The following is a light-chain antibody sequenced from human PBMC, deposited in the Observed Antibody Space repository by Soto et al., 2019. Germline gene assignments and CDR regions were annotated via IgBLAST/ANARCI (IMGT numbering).Light chain of an antibody. J-gene: IGKJ4*01. CDR2: DAS. CDR1: QSVSSY. V-gene: IGKV3-11*01. CDR3: QQRSNWLT. Sequence: EIVLTQSPATLSLSPGERATISCRASQSVSSYLAWYQQKPGQAPRLLIYDASNRATGIPARFSGSGSGTDFTLTISSLEAEDVAVYYCQQRSNWLTFGGGTKVEIK.